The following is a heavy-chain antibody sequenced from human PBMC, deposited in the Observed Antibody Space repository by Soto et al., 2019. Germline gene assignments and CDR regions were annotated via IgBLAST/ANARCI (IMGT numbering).Heavy chain of an antibody. Sequence: EVQLVESGGVLVQPGGSLRLSCAASGFTFSSYNMNWVRQAPGKGLEWVSYISSSSTTIHYGDSVKGRFTISRDNAKNSLYLQMNSLRAEDTAVYYCARGVGYCSGGSCYLDSWGQGTLVTVSS. CDR3: ARGVGYCSGGSCYLDS. CDR2: ISSSSTTI. J-gene: IGHJ4*02. V-gene: IGHV3-48*01. D-gene: IGHD2-15*01. CDR1: GFTFSSYN.